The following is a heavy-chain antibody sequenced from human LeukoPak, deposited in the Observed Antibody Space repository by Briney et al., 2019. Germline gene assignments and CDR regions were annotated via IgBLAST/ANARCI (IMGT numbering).Heavy chain of an antibody. Sequence: GGSLRLSCAASGFTVSSNYMSWVRQAPGKGLEWVSVICSGGSTYYADSVKGRFTISRDNSKNTLYLQMNSPRAEDTAVYYCARDFGWGIAARRRAFDIWGQGTMVTVSS. D-gene: IGHD6-6*01. CDR1: GFTVSSNY. J-gene: IGHJ3*02. CDR3: ARDFGWGIAARRRAFDI. V-gene: IGHV3-66*01. CDR2: ICSGGST.